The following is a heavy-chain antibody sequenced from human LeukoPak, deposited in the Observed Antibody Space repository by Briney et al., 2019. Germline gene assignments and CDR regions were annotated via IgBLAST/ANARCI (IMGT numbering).Heavy chain of an antibody. CDR2: IYDRGNT. J-gene: IGHJ4*02. D-gene: IGHD1-1*01. CDR3: ARYLTQLGYFDF. CDR1: GSSIRSWS. Sequence: PSETLSLTCTVSGSSIRSWSWSWIRQPPGKGLEWIGYIYDRGNTNYNPSLKSRVTISADTSKNQFSLRLSSVTAADTAVYYCARYLTQLGYFDFWGQGTLVTVSS. V-gene: IGHV4-59*01.